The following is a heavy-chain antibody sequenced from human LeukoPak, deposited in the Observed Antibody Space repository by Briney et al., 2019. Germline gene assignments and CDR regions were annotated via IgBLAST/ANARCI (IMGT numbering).Heavy chain of an antibody. D-gene: IGHD3-10*01. V-gene: IGHV4-59*01. CDR1: GGSISSYY. Sequence: SETLSLTCTVSGGSISSYYWSWIRQPPGKGLEWIGYIYYSGSTNYNPSLKSRVTISVDTSKNQFSLKLSSVTAADTAVYYCAKYYGSGSPHNWFAPWGQGTLVTVSS. J-gene: IGHJ5*02. CDR2: IYYSGST. CDR3: AKYYGSGSPHNWFAP.